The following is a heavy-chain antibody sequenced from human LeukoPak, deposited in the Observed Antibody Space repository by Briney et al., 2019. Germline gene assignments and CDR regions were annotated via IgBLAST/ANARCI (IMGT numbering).Heavy chain of an antibody. D-gene: IGHD3-16*02. J-gene: IGHJ4*02. Sequence: SETLSLTCTVSGGSISSYYWSWIRQPPGKGLEWIGYIYYSGSTNYNPSLKSRVTISVDTSKNQFSLKLSSVTAADTAVYYCAAPYYDYVWGSYRYPWGQGTLVTVSS. V-gene: IGHV4-59*01. CDR1: GGSISSYY. CDR3: AAPYYDYVWGSYRYP. CDR2: IYYSGST.